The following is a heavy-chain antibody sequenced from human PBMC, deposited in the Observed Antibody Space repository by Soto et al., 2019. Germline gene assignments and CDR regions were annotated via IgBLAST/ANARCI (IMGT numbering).Heavy chain of an antibody. D-gene: IGHD2-2*01. CDR2: IIPIFGTA. Sequence: QVQLVQSGAEVKKPGSSVKVSCKASGGTFSSYAISWVRQAPGQGLEWMGGIIPIFGTANYAQKFQGRVTITADESTSTAYMELSSLRSEDTAVYYCASPIVLVPAATHRGPYYYYGMDVWGQGTTVTVSS. CDR3: ASPIVLVPAATHRGPYYYYGMDV. CDR1: GGTFSSYA. J-gene: IGHJ6*02. V-gene: IGHV1-69*12.